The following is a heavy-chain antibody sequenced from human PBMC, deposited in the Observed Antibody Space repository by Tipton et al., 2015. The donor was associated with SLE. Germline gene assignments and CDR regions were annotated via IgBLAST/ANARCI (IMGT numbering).Heavy chain of an antibody. Sequence: TLSLTCTVSGGSISSSSYYWGWIRQPPGKGLEWIGYFYYSGATYYNPSLQSRVTMSADTSKNQFSLKLNSVTAVDTAIYYCARSLGAGFCSGGNCFEPLDYWGQGTLVTVSS. CDR1: GGSISSSSYY. D-gene: IGHD2-15*01. CDR2: FYYSGAT. CDR3: ARSLGAGFCSGGNCFEPLDY. J-gene: IGHJ4*02. V-gene: IGHV4-39*07.